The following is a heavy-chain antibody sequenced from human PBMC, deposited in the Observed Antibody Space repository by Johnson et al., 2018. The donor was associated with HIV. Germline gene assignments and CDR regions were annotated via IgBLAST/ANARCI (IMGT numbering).Heavy chain of an antibody. V-gene: IGHV3-30*02. CDR1: RFTFSTYG. CDR3: AKTITMIGRFDAFDI. D-gene: IGHD3-22*01. CDR2: IRYDGSNQ. J-gene: IGHJ3*02. Sequence: QVQLVESGGGVVQPGGSLRLSCAASRFTFSTYGMHWVRQAPGKGLEWVAFIRYDGSNQYYADSVKGRFTISRDNSKNTLYLQMNSLRAEDTAVYYCAKTITMIGRFDAFDIWDQGTMVTVSS.